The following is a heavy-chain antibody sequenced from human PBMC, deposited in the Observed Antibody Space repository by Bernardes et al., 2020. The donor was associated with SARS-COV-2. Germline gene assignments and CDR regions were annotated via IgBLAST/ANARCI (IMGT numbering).Heavy chain of an antibody. CDR1: GYTFTSYG. Sequence: ASVKVSCKASGYTFTSYGISWVRQAPGQGLEWMGWISAYNGNTNYAQKLQGRVTMTTDTSTSTAYMELRSLRSDDTAVYYCAREGYCTNGVCYYYYYGMDVWGQGTTVTVSS. J-gene: IGHJ6*02. CDR3: AREGYCTNGVCYYYYYGMDV. V-gene: IGHV1-18*01. D-gene: IGHD2-8*01. CDR2: ISAYNGNT.